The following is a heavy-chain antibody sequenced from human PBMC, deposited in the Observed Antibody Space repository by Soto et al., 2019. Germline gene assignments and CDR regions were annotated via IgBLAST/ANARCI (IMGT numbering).Heavy chain of an antibody. CDR2: INHSGST. CDR3: ARATKWLVPY. V-gene: IGHV4-34*01. J-gene: IGHJ4*02. Sequence: PSETLSLTCAVYGGSFSGYYWSWIRQPPGKGLEWIGEINHSGSTNYNPSLKSRVTISVDTSKNQFSLKLSSVTAADTAVYYCARATKWLVPYWGQGTLVTSPQ. D-gene: IGHD6-19*01. CDR1: GGSFSGYY.